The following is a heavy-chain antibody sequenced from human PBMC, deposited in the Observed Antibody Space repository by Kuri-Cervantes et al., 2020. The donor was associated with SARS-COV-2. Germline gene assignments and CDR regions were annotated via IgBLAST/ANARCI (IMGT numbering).Heavy chain of an antibody. D-gene: IGHD4-23*01. CDR3: AKNRRTVAAPFDY. V-gene: IGHV3-23*01. Sequence: GGSLRLSCAASGFTFSSYAMGWVRQAPGKGLEGVSSISSRGESTYYADSVRGRFTISRDNSKNTLYLQMNSLSADDTAVYYCAKNRRTVAAPFDYWGQGTLVTVSS. CDR1: GFTFSSYA. J-gene: IGHJ4*02. CDR2: ISSRGEST.